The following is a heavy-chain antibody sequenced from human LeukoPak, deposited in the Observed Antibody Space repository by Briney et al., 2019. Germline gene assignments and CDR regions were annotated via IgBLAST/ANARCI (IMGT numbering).Heavy chain of an antibody. D-gene: IGHD3-16*01. CDR1: GYSISSGDY. CDR3: ARNRSEPLGNGGSFAY. CDR2: IFSSGST. Sequence: PAETLSLTCAVSGYSISSGDYWGWIRQPPGEGLEWIGSIFSSGSTYYNASLKGRVTISADTSKRHFSLKLSSVTAADTAVYYCARNRSEPLGNGGSFAYWGQGTLVTVSS. V-gene: IGHV4-38-2*01. J-gene: IGHJ4*02.